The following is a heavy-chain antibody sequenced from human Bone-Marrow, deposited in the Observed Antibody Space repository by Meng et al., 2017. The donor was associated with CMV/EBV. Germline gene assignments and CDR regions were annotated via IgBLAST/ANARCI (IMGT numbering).Heavy chain of an antibody. CDR1: GYTFTGYY. CDR2: INPNSGGT. D-gene: IGHD3-3*01. V-gene: IGHV1-2*02. CDR3: ARDGVLRFLEWDNWFDP. J-gene: IGHJ5*02. Sequence: ASVTVSCKASGYTFTGYYMHWVRQAPGQGLEWMGWINPNSGGTNYAQKFQGRVTMTRDTSISTAYMELSRLRYDDTAVYYCARDGVLRFLEWDNWFDPWGQGTLVTVSS.